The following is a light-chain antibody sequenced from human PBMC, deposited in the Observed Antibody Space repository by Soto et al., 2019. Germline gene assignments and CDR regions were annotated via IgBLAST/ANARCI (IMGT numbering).Light chain of an antibody. CDR1: QSISSY. Sequence: DIPMTQSPSSLSASVGDRVTITCRASQSISSYLNWYQQKPGKAPNLLIYAASSLQSGVPSKFSGSRSGTAVSLAISRLQPEDFAIYYCQQSYSSRFSFGPGTKVDIK. CDR2: AAS. J-gene: IGKJ3*01. V-gene: IGKV1-39*01. CDR3: QQSYSSRFS.